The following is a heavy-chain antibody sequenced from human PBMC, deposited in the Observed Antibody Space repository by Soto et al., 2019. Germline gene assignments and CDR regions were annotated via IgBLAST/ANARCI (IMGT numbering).Heavy chain of an antibody. Sequence: PGESLKISCKGSGYSFTSYWISWVRQMPGKGLEWMGRIDPSDSYTNYSPSFQGHVTISADKSISTAYLQWSSLKASDTAMYYCATSKEIDSSGYYPVYWGQGTLVTVSS. CDR1: GYSFTSYW. CDR2: IDPSDSYT. V-gene: IGHV5-10-1*01. D-gene: IGHD3-22*01. CDR3: ATSKEIDSSGYYPVY. J-gene: IGHJ4*02.